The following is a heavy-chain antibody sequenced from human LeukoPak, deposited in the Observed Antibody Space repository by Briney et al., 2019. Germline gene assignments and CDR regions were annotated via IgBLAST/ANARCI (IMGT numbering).Heavy chain of an antibody. V-gene: IGHV4-4*07. CDR1: GGSISSYY. CDR3: ARDGDILTGYYKNY. D-gene: IGHD3-9*01. CDR2: IYTSGST. Sequence: SETLSHTCTVSGGSISSYYWSWIRQPAGKGLEWIGRIYTSGSTNYNPSLKSRVTMSVDTSKNQFSLKLSSVTAADTAVYYCARDGDILTGYYKNYWGQGTLVTVSS. J-gene: IGHJ4*02.